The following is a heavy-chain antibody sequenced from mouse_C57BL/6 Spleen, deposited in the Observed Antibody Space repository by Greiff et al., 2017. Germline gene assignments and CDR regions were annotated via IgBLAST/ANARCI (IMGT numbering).Heavy chain of an antibody. CDR3: ARVYGRSYGWYFEV. CDR1: GYAFSSYW. V-gene: IGHV1-80*01. Sequence: QVQLQQSGAELVKPGASVKISCKASGYAFSSYWMNWVKQRPGKGLEWIGQIYPGDGATNYNGKFKGKATLTADKTSSTAYMQLSSLTSEDSAVYVCARVYGRSYGWYFEVWGTGTTVTVSS. D-gene: IGHD1-1*01. CDR2: IYPGDGAT. J-gene: IGHJ1*03.